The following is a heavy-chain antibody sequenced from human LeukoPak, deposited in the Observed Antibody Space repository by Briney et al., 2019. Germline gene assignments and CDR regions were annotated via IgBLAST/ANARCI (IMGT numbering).Heavy chain of an antibody. CDR1: GFTFTNYA. CDR2: ISFNGGAT. V-gene: IGHV3-23*01. J-gene: IGHJ4*02. CDR3: ARDLLPTSGY. Sequence: GGSLRLSCGATGFTFTNYAMSWVRQAPGHGLEWVSSISFNGGATYYADSVKGRFTISRDNSKNTLYLQMGSLRAEDMAVYYCARDLLPTSGYWGQGTLVTVSS. D-gene: IGHD2/OR15-2a*01.